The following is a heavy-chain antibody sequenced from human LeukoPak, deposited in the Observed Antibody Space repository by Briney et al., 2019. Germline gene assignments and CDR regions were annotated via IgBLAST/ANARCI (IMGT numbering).Heavy chain of an antibody. J-gene: IGHJ4*02. CDR3: ATGSGHYYWDY. CDR2: ISYDGSNK. Sequence: GGSLRLSCAASGFTFSSYGMNWVRQAPGKGLEWVAFISYDGSNKYHVDSVKGRFTISRDNSKSTLYLQMNSLRTEDTAVYYCATGSGHYYWDYWGQGTLVTVSS. D-gene: IGHD3-22*01. CDR1: GFTFSSYG. V-gene: IGHV3-30-3*01.